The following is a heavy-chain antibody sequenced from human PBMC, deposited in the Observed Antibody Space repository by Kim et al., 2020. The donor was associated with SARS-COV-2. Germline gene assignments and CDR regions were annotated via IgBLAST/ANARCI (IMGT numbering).Heavy chain of an antibody. V-gene: IGHV3-23*01. Sequence: SVNDRFTIYRDSSKNTGYLQMDSLSAEDTALYYCAKGWEVTGLDYWGQGTLVTVSS. CDR3: AKGWEVTGLDY. D-gene: IGHD1-26*01. J-gene: IGHJ4*02.